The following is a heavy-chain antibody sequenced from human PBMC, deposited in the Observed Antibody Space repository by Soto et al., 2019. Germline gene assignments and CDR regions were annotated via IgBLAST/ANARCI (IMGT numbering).Heavy chain of an antibody. J-gene: IGHJ5*02. D-gene: IGHD3-22*01. V-gene: IGHV4-34*01. CDR1: GGSFSGYY. CDR2: INHSGST. CDR3: AGSEGGYYLNWFDP. Sequence: SETLSLTCAVYGGSFSGYYWSWIRQPPGKGLEWIGEINHSGSTNYNPSLKSRVTISVDTSKNQFSLKLSSVTAADTAVYYCAGSEGGYYLNWFDPWGQGTLVTVSS.